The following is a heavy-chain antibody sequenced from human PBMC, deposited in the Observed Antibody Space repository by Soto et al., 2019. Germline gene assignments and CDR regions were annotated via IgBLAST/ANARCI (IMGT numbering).Heavy chain of an antibody. Sequence: KASETLSLTCTVSGGSVSSGTYCWSWIRQPPGMGLEWIGNIFNSGSTNYNPSLRSRVTISVDTSKNQFSLKLSSVTAADTAVYYCATYTGSSYGRLDYWGQGALVTVSS. D-gene: IGHD1-26*01. CDR1: GGSVSSGTYC. V-gene: IGHV4-61*01. CDR2: IFNSGST. CDR3: ATYTGSSYGRLDY. J-gene: IGHJ4*02.